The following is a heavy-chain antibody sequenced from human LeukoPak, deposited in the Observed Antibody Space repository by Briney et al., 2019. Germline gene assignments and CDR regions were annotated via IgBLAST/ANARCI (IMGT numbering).Heavy chain of an antibody. V-gene: IGHV3-53*01. J-gene: IGHJ6*03. D-gene: IGHD3-10*01. CDR3: ARRYGSGSYYHYYYMDV. CDR1: GFTVSGTH. Sequence: GGSLRLSCAASGFTVSGTHMSWVRQAPGKGLEWVSAMYTGGTTYYADSVKGRFTISRDNSRNTLFLHMSSLRADDTAVYYCARRYGSGSYYHYYYMDVWGKGTTVTVSS. CDR2: MYTGGTT.